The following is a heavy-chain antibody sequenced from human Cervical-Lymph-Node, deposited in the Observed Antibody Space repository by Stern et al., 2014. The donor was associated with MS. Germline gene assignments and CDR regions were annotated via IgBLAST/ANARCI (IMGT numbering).Heavy chain of an antibody. CDR2: ISYDGSSQ. J-gene: IGHJ4*02. CDR3: ARPAAARYFDY. V-gene: IGHV3-30-3*01. CDR1: GFTFGRHS. Sequence: VQLVESGGGVVQPGRSLRLSCATSGFTFGRHSMHRVRQVPGKGLEWVAIISYDGSSQHYADSVKGRFTISRDNSNNTLYLQMNSLRIEDTAMYYCARPAAARYFDYWGQGSQVTVSS. D-gene: IGHD6-25*01.